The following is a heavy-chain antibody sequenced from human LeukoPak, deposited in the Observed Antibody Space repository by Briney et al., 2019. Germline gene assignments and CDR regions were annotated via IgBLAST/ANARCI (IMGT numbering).Heavy chain of an antibody. D-gene: IGHD6-19*01. CDR3: AARPGGSGWVTW. Sequence: GGSLRLSCAASGFTFSSYGMSWVRQAPGKGPEWVSAISGSGGSTYYADSVKGRFTISRDNSKNTLYLQMNSLRAEDTAVYYCAARPGGSGWVTWWGQGTLVTVSS. V-gene: IGHV3-23*01. CDR1: GFTFSSYG. CDR2: ISGSGGST. J-gene: IGHJ4*02.